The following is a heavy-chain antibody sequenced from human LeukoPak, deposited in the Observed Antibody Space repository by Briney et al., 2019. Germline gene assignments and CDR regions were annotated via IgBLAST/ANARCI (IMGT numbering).Heavy chain of an antibody. CDR1: GFTINSYW. CDR2: IGGGGSST. V-gene: IGHV3-23*01. CDR3: AKPTSSWYRDGFDC. D-gene: IGHD6-13*01. Sequence: PGGSLRLSCAASGFTINSYWMSWVRQPPGKGLEWVSAIGGGGSSTYYADSVKGRFTISRDNSKNTLYLQMNSLRADDTALYYCAKPTSSWYRDGFDCWGQGTLVTVSS. J-gene: IGHJ4*02.